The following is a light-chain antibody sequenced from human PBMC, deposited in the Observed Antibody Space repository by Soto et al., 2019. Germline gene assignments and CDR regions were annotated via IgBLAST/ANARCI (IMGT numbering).Light chain of an antibody. CDR1: QSVAGY. J-gene: IGKJ1*01. Sequence: DIQMTQAPSSLSASVGDRVTLTCRAGQSVAGYLNWYQQKPGGAPHLLIYAASTLQSGVPSRFSGSGSGTDSKLTISSLQPEDVATYYCQQSYTSSWTFGPGTKVDIK. CDR3: QQSYTSSWT. V-gene: IGKV1-39*01. CDR2: AAS.